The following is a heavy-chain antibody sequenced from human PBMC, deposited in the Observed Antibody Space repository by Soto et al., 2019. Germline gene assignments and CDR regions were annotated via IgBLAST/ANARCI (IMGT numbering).Heavy chain of an antibody. CDR3: ARWAGAEKLNNSWSGPLDY. V-gene: IGHV1-69*01. Sequence: QVQLVQSGTEVKKPGSSVKVSCKASGGTFSSYAFSWVRQAPGQGLEWMGGIIPILGTANYAQKFQGRVTIAADASTSTAFMELSSLRSEDTSVYYCARWAGAEKLNNSWSGPLDYWGQGTLVTVSS. CDR1: GGTFSSYA. J-gene: IGHJ4*02. CDR2: IIPILGTA. D-gene: IGHD3-3*01.